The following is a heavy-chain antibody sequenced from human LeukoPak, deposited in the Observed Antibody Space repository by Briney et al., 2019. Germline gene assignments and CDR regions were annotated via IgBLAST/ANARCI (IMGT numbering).Heavy chain of an antibody. CDR3: AKVGYGWYEVDY. CDR1: GFTFSTYG. CDR2: IRYGGREG. D-gene: IGHD6-19*01. J-gene: IGHJ4*02. Sequence: GGSLRLSCAASGFTFSTYGMHWVRQAPGKGLDWVAFIRYGGREGYYADSVKDRFTVSRDNSKNTLYLQMNSLRVEDTAVYYCAKVGYGWYEVDYWGQGTLVTVSS. V-gene: IGHV3-30*02.